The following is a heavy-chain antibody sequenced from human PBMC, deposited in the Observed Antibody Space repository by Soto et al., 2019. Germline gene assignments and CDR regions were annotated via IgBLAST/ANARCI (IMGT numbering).Heavy chain of an antibody. CDR2: ISAHNGNT. V-gene: IGHV1-18*01. CDR3: ARGRYGDY. CDR1: GYIFTSYG. Sequence: QAHLVQSGPEVKKPGASVKVSCKGSGYIFTSYGIAWVRQAPGQGLEWMGWISAHNGNTEDAQKFQGRVTVTRDTATSTAYLELRSLRSDDTVLYYCARGRYGDYWGQGALVTVSS. D-gene: IGHD4-17*01. J-gene: IGHJ4*02.